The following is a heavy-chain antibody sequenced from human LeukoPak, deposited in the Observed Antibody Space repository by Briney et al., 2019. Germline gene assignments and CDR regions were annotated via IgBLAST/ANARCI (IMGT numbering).Heavy chain of an antibody. D-gene: IGHD2/OR15-2a*01. J-gene: IGHJ4*02. CDR3: ATSRSTTTPDY. Sequence: PGGSLRLSCAVSGFTFSSYDMNWVRQAPGKGLEWVSYINGGGSTTYYADSVKGRFTLSRDNAKNSLYLQMNSLRVEDTAVYYCATSRSTTTPDYWGQGTLVTVSS. V-gene: IGHV3-48*03. CDR1: GFTFSSYD. CDR2: INGGGSTT.